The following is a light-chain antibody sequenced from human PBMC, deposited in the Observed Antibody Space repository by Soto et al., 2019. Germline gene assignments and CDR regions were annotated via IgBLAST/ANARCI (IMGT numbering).Light chain of an antibody. J-gene: IGKJ1*01. CDR3: QQYGSSRWT. CDR1: QSVRSSY. CDR2: GAS. V-gene: IGKV3-20*01. Sequence: EIMLTQAPGALPMSLQGSDTLSCRASQSVRSSYLAWYQQKPGQAPRLLIYGASTRATGVPARFSGSGSGTDFTLTISRLEPEDFAVYYCQQYGSSRWTFGQGTKVDI.